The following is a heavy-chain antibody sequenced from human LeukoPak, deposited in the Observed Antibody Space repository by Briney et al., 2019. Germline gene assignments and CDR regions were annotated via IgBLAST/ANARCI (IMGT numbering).Heavy chain of an antibody. Sequence: SVKVSCKASGGTFSSYAISWVRQAPRQGLEWMGGVIPIFGTANYAQKFQGRVTITADKSTSTAYMELSSLRSEDTDVYYCAHYCSGGSCPDGDDAFDIWGQGTMVTVSS. V-gene: IGHV1-69*06. J-gene: IGHJ3*02. CDR3: AHYCSGGSCPDGDDAFDI. D-gene: IGHD2-15*01. CDR1: GGTFSSYA. CDR2: VIPIFGTA.